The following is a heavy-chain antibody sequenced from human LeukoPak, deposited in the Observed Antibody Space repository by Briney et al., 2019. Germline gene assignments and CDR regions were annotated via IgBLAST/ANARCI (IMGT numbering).Heavy chain of an antibody. Sequence: PSQTLSLTCTVSGGSISSGDYYWSWIRQPPGKGLEWIGRIYTGGSTNYNPSLKSRVTMSVDTSKNQFSLKLNSVTAADTAVYYCARQEGGIVGPYWGQGTLVTVSS. CDR3: ARQEGGIVGPY. CDR1: GGSISSGDYY. D-gene: IGHD1-26*01. V-gene: IGHV4-61*02. J-gene: IGHJ4*02. CDR2: IYTGGST.